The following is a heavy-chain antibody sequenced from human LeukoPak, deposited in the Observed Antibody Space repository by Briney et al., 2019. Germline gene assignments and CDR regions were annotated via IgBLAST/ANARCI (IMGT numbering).Heavy chain of an antibody. CDR3: VRGGGLGV. CDR1: GFTFSSYW. CDR2: INHNGNVN. J-gene: IGHJ6*02. V-gene: IGHV3-7*03. D-gene: IGHD3-16*01. Sequence: GGSLRLSCAASGFTFSSYWMNWARQAPGKGLEWVASINHNGNVNYYVDSVKGRFTISRDNAKNSLYLQMSNLRAEDTAVYFCVRGGGLGVWGQGATVTVSS.